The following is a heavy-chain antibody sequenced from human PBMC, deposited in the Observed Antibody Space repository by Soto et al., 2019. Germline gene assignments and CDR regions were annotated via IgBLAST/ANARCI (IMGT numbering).Heavy chain of an antibody. Sequence: GGSLSLSCATSGFTFSSYSMPWFGQAPGKGLEWVAVTSSDGGTKFYADSVKGRFTISRDNSKNTLYLQMNSLRTEDTAVYYCAREVVTTQWYFDNWGQGILVTVSS. D-gene: IGHD1-1*01. CDR1: GFTFSSYS. V-gene: IGHV3-30-3*01. J-gene: IGHJ4*02. CDR3: AREVVTTQWYFDN. CDR2: TSSDGGTK.